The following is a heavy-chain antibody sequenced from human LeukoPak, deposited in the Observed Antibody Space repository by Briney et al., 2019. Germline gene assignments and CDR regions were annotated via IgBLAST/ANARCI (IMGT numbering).Heavy chain of an antibody. CDR1: GFTFSSYA. CDR2: INGSGGST. V-gene: IGHV3-23*01. Sequence: PGGSLRLSCAASGFTFSSYAMIWVRQAPGKGLEWVSAINGSGGSTYKADPVKGRFTISRDNSKNTLYLQMSSLRAEDTAVYYCASGSVFDYWGQGTLVTVSS. J-gene: IGHJ4*02. CDR3: ASGSVFDY.